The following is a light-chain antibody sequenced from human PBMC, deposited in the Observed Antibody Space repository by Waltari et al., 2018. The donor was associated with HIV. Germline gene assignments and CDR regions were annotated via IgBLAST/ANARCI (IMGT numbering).Light chain of an antibody. Sequence: SVLAQPPSVSGTPGQGVTISCSGSNSNIGSHPVYWYRQLPGSAPPLLIYNNNQRPSGVPDRFSGSKSGTSASLAISGLRSEDEADYYCAAWDDSLSAVVFGGGTKLTVL. CDR1: NSNIGSHP. V-gene: IGLV1-47*01. CDR3: AAWDDSLSAVV. CDR2: NNN. J-gene: IGLJ2*01.